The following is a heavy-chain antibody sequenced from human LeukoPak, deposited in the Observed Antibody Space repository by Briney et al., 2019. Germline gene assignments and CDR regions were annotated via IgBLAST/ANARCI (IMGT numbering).Heavy chain of an antibody. J-gene: IGHJ4*02. CDR2: IYPGDSDT. D-gene: IGHD3-3*01. V-gene: IGHV5-51*01. Sequence: GGSLRLSCTGSGYTFSSYWIGWVRQMPGKGLEWMGIIYPGDSDTRYSPSLQGQVTISVDTSIGTAYLQWSSLKASDTAIYYCARQNDFRLDYWGQGTLVTVSS. CDR3: ARQNDFRLDY. CDR1: GYTFSSYW.